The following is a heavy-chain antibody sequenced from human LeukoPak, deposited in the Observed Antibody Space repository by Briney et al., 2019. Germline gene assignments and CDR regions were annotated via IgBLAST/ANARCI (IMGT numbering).Heavy chain of an antibody. CDR3: ARDQRLLWFGELMYYFDY. CDR1: GLTFSSYW. Sequence: GGSLRLSCAASGLTFSSYWMSWVRQAPGKGLEWVANIKQDGSEKYYVDSVKGRFTISRDNAKNSLYLQMNSLRAEDTAVYYCARDQRLLWFGELMYYFDYWGRGTLVTVSS. CDR2: IKQDGSEK. V-gene: IGHV3-7*03. D-gene: IGHD3-10*01. J-gene: IGHJ4*02.